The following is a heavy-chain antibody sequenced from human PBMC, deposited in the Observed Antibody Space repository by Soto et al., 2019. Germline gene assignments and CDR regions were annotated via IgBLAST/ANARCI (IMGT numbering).Heavy chain of an antibody. Sequence: QITLKESGPSLVRPTQTLTLTCTVSGFSLDTWGVGVGWIRQPPGKAPEWLALIYWDNDKRYSPSLKNRLTIAKDTSKNQVVPTVTYMDPVDTVTYYCARALGSWGAYYFDHWGQGTLVTVSS. J-gene: IGHJ4*02. CDR1: GFSLDTWGVG. V-gene: IGHV2-5*02. CDR2: IYWDNDK. D-gene: IGHD3-16*01. CDR3: ARALGSWGAYYFDH.